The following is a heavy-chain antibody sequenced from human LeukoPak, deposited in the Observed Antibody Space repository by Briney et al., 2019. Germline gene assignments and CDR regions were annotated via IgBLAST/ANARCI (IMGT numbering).Heavy chain of an antibody. D-gene: IGHD2-21*02. V-gene: IGHV1-69*13. CDR1: GGTFSSYA. Sequence: GASVKVSCKASGGTFSSYAISWVRQAPGQGLEWVGGIIPIFGTANYAQKFQGRVTITPDDSTSTAYMQLSSLRSEDTAVYYCARDLKRHIVVVTAIPTRAFDIWGQGTMVTVSS. CDR3: ARDLKRHIVVVTAIPTRAFDI. CDR2: IIPIFGTA. J-gene: IGHJ3*02.